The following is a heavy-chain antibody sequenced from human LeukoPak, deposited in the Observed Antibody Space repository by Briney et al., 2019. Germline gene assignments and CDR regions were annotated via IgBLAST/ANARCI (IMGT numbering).Heavy chain of an antibody. CDR2: LDPEDGEK. CDR3: ATGPSKWDLLAY. J-gene: IGHJ4*02. V-gene: IGHV1-24*01. D-gene: IGHD1-26*01. CDR1: GYTLTELS. Sequence: GASVKVSCKVSGYTLTELSMHWVRQAPGKGLEWMGGLDPEDGEKIYAQKFQGRVTMTEDTSTDTAYMDLSSLRSEDTAVYYCATGPSKWDLLAYWGQGTQVTVSS.